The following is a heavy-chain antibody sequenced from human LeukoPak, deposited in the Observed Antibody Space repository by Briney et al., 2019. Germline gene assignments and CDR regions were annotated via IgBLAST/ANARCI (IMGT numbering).Heavy chain of an antibody. J-gene: IGHJ2*01. CDR3: ARVYYSSSYDYWYFDL. CDR2: IYYSGST. CDR1: GGSISSSSYY. V-gene: IGHV4-39*07. Sequence: SETLSLTCTVSGGSISSSSYYWGWIRQPPGKGLEWIANIYYSGSTYYNPSLKSRVTISVDTSKNQFSLKLSSVTAADTAVYYCARVYYSSSYDYWYFDLWGRGTLVTVSS. D-gene: IGHD6-13*01.